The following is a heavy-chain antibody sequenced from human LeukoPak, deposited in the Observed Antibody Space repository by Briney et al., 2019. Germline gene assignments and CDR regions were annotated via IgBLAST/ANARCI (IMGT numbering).Heavy chain of an antibody. V-gene: IGHV1-46*01. D-gene: IGHD3-10*01. J-gene: IGHJ6*03. CDR1: GYTYTSYY. CDR3: ARDMGSNYYYYYMDV. Sequence: ASVKVSCKASGYTYTSYYMHWVRQAPGQGLEWMGLINPSGGSTSYAQKFQGRVTMTRDMSTSTVYMELSSLRSEDTAVYYCARDMGSNYYYYYMDVWGKGTTVTVSS. CDR2: INPSGGST.